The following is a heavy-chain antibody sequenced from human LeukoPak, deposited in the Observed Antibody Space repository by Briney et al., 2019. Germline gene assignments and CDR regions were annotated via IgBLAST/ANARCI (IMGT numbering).Heavy chain of an antibody. V-gene: IGHV3-49*04. CDR1: GFTFGDYA. CDR3: TRDHRAAFDI. CDR2: IRSKAYGGTT. Sequence: GGSLRLSCTASGFTFGDYAMSWVRQAPGKGLEWVSHIRSKAYGGTTEYAASVKGRFTFSRDDPKSIAYLQMNSLKTEDTAVYYRTRDHRAAFDIWGQGTMVTVSS. J-gene: IGHJ3*02.